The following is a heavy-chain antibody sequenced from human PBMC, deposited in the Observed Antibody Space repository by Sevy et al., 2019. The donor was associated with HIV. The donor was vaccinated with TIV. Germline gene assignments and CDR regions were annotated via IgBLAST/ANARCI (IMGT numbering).Heavy chain of an antibody. CDR2: ISNSSTTR. D-gene: IGHD4-17*01. CDR3: ARDLPPSATTVAHFDY. CDR1: GFTFSSYE. J-gene: IGHJ4*02. V-gene: IGHV3-48*03. Sequence: GGSLRLSCAASGFTFSSYEMNRVRQAPGKGLEWVSYISNSSTTRSYSDSVRGRFTISRDNAGNSLYLQMKSLRAEDTAVYYCARDLPPSATTVAHFDYWGQGTLVTVSS.